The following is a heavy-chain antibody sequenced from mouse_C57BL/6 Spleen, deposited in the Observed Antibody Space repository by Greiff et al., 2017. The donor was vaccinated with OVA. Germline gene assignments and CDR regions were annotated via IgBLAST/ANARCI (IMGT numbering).Heavy chain of an antibody. CDR2: IWSGGST. CDR1: GFSLTSYG. Sequence: VQLVESGPGLVQPSQRLSITCTVSGFSLTSYGVHWVRQSPGKGLEWLGVIWSGGSTDYNAAFISRLGISKDNSKSQVFCKMNSLQADDTAIYYGARNGAFRDYLDYWGRGTTLTVSS. J-gene: IGHJ2*01. CDR3: ARNGAFRDYLDY. V-gene: IGHV2-2*01.